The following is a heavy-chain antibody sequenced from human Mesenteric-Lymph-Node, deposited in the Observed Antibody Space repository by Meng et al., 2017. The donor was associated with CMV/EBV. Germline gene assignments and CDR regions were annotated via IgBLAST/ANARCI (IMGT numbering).Heavy chain of an antibody. Sequence: GGSLRLSCAPSGFTFSNYWMSWVRQAPGKGLEWVANIKQDGSEKYYVDSVKGRFTISRDHAKNSLYLQMDSLRVEDTAVYYCARGGYCSDTSCYTRGYSMDVWGQGTTVTVSS. D-gene: IGHD2-2*02. CDR2: IKQDGSEK. V-gene: IGHV3-7*04. CDR3: ARGGYCSDTSCYTRGYSMDV. J-gene: IGHJ6*02. CDR1: GFTFSNYW.